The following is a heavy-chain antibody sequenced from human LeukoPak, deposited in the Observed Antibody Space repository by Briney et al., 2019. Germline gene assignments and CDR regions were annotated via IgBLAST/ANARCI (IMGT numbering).Heavy chain of an antibody. Sequence: GASVKVSCKASGGTFSSYAISWVRQAPGQGLEWMGGIIPIFGTANYAQRFQGRVTITADESTSTAYMELSSLRSEDTAVYYCARVRDSSGYVDYWGQGTLVTVSS. CDR1: GGTFSSYA. J-gene: IGHJ4*02. CDR3: ARVRDSSGYVDY. D-gene: IGHD3-22*01. V-gene: IGHV1-69*13. CDR2: IIPIFGTA.